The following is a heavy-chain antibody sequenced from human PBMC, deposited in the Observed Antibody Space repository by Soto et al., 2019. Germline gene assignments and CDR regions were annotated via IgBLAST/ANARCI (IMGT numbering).Heavy chain of an antibody. Sequence: EVQLLESGGGLVQPGGSLRLSCAASGFTFSSYAMSWVRQAPGKGLEWVSAISGSGGSTYYADSVTGRFTISRDDCKNTLCLQIICMRAEDSAVYYCAKEGGQWLGFSYYYYMDVWGKGTTVTV. D-gene: IGHD6-19*01. V-gene: IGHV3-23*01. CDR1: GFTFSSYA. CDR2: ISGSGGST. J-gene: IGHJ6*03. CDR3: AKEGGQWLGFSYYYYMDV.